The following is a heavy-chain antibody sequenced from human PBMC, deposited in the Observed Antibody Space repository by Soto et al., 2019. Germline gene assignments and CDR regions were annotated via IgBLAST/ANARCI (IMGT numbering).Heavy chain of an antibody. Sequence: SVKVSCKASGGTFSSYAISWVRQAPGQGLEWMGGIIPIFGTANYAQKFQGRVTITADKSTSTAYMELSSLRSEDTAVYYCARGVDGPLGTNCFDPCGQGTLVTVSS. D-gene: IGHD7-27*01. J-gene: IGHJ5*02. CDR3: ARGVDGPLGTNCFDP. CDR2: IIPIFGTA. V-gene: IGHV1-69*06. CDR1: GGTFSSYA.